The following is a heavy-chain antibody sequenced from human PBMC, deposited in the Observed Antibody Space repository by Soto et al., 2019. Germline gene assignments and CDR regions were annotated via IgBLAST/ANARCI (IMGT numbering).Heavy chain of an antibody. CDR1: GGSSISYF. Sequence: SETLSLTCTVSGGSSISYFWSWIRQPPGKGLEWIGYIYYSESTNSNPSLKSRVTISVDTSKNQFSLKLSSVTAADTAVYYCARDRGLGSGWYGWFDPWGQGTLVTVSS. D-gene: IGHD6-19*01. CDR2: IYYSEST. CDR3: ARDRGLGSGWYGWFDP. J-gene: IGHJ5*02. V-gene: IGHV4-59*01.